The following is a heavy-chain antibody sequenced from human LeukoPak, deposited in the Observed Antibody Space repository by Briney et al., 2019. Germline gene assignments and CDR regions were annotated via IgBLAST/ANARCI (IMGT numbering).Heavy chain of an antibody. Sequence: SETLSLTCAVSADSFSSHYWTWIRQAPGKGLEWIGYSSYIGSTNYNPSLKSRVTISIDTSKNQFSLKQSSVTAADTAVYYCARDLVTVTKGFDIWGQGTMVSVSS. CDR3: ARDLVTVTKGFDI. J-gene: IGHJ3*02. CDR2: SSYIGST. V-gene: IGHV4-59*11. D-gene: IGHD4-17*01. CDR1: ADSFSSHY.